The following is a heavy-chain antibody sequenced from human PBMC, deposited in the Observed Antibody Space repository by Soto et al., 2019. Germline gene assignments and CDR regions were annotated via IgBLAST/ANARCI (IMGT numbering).Heavy chain of an antibody. CDR1: GFSLSTTGVG. Sequence: QITLKESGPALVKPTQTLTLTCTFSGFSLSTTGVGVGWIRQPPGKALEWLALIFWDDDKRYSPSLKSRLTITKDTSKNQVVLTMTNMDPVDTATYSRASSTGYRIFDCWGQGTLVAVSS. V-gene: IGHV2-5*02. D-gene: IGHD3-9*01. CDR2: IFWDDDK. J-gene: IGHJ4*02. CDR3: ASSTGYRIFDC.